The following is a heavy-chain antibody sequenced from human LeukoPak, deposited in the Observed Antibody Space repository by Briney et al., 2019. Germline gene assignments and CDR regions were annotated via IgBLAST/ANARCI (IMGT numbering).Heavy chain of an antibody. CDR3: ARGGLIDY. Sequence: GGSLRLSCGASGFTFSSYWMSWVRQAPGKGLEWVANIKEDGSDKYYVDSVKGRFTISRDNAKNTLYLQMNSLRDEDTAVYYCARGGLIDYWSQGTLVTVSS. V-gene: IGHV3-7*01. J-gene: IGHJ4*02. D-gene: IGHD5-12*01. CDR1: GFTFSSYW. CDR2: IKEDGSDK.